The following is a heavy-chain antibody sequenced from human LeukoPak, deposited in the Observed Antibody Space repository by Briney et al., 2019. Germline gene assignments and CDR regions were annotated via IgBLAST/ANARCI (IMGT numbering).Heavy chain of an antibody. CDR1: GFTFSSYG. V-gene: IGHV3-30*02. Sequence: PGGSLRLSCAASGFTFSSYGMHWVRQAPGKGLEWVAFIRYDGSNKYYADSVKGRFTISRDNSKNTLYLQMNSLRAEDTAVYYYAKAYDSSGYYETNFDYWGQGTLVTVSS. D-gene: IGHD3-22*01. J-gene: IGHJ4*02. CDR2: IRYDGSNK. CDR3: AKAYDSSGYYETNFDY.